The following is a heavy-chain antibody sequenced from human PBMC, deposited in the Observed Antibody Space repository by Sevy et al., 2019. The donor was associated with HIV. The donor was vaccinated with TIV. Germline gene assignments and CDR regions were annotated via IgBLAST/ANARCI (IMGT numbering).Heavy chain of an antibody. CDR2: TYYRSKWYN. CDR3: ARESSTYYYDSSGSYYFDD. J-gene: IGHJ4*02. Sequence: SQTLSLTCAISGDSVSSNSAAWNWIRQSPSRGLEWLGRTYYRSKWYNDYAVSVKSRITINPDTSKNKFSLQLNSVTPEDTAVYYCARESSTYYYDSSGSYYFDDWGQGTLVTVSS. CDR1: GDSVSSNSAA. D-gene: IGHD3-22*01. V-gene: IGHV6-1*01.